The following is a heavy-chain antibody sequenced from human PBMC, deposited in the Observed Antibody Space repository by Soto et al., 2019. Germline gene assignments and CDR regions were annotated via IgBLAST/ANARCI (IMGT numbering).Heavy chain of an antibody. Sequence: ASGKVSCEASGYTFTSYGISWVRQAPGQGLEWMGWISAYNGNTKYAQKLQGRVTMTTDTSTSTAYMELRSLRSDDTAVYYCARDRLALFNSRGPNVDYWGQGTLVTVSS. V-gene: IGHV1-18*01. CDR1: GYTFTSYG. D-gene: IGHD3-10*01. J-gene: IGHJ4*02. CDR2: ISAYNGNT. CDR3: ARDRLALFNSRGPNVDY.